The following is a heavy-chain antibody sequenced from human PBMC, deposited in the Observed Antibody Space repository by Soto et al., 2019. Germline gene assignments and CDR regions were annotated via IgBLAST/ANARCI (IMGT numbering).Heavy chain of an antibody. J-gene: IGHJ4*02. CDR3: AREGDGYNWLDY. V-gene: IGHV1-69*12. D-gene: IGHD5-12*01. Sequence: QVQLVQSGAEVKKPGSSVKVSCKASGGTFSSHAISWVRQAPGQGLEWMGGIIPIFGTANYAQTFQGRVTITADEATSTAYMELSSLRSEDTAVYYVAREGDGYNWLDYWGQGPLVTVSS. CDR2: IIPIFGTA. CDR1: GGTFSSHA.